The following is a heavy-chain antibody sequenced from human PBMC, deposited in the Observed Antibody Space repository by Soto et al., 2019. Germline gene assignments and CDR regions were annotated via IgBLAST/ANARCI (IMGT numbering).Heavy chain of an antibody. CDR3: AKDGGERHNWFDS. J-gene: IGHJ5*01. V-gene: IGHV3-23*01. CDR1: GFIFDSYA. Sequence: EVQLLESGGGLVQPGGSLRLSCAASGFIFDSYAMNWVRQAPGKGLEWVSDISGSGNDKYYADSVKGRFTISRDNSKNTLYLRMNSLSAEDTAVYYCAKDGGERHNWFDSWGQGILVTVSS. CDR2: ISGSGNDK. D-gene: IGHD1-1*01.